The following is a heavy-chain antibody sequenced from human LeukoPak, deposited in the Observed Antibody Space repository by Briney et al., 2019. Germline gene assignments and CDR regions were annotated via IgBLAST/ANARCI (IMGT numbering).Heavy chain of an antibody. CDR1: GFTFSSYE. J-gene: IGHJ4*02. CDR3: AREEQQLADY. V-gene: IGHV3-48*03. D-gene: IGHD6-13*01. Sequence: PGGSLRLSCAASGFTFSSYEMNWVRQAPGKGLEWVPYISSSGSTIYYADSVKGRFTISRDNAKNSLYLQMNSLRAEDTAVYYCAREEQQLADYWGQGTLVTVSS. CDR2: ISSSGSTI.